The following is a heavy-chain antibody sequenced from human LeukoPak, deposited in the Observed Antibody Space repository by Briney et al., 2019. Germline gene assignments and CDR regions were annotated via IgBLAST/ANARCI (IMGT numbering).Heavy chain of an antibody. CDR3: ARDKYCGTNHAKIRYDV. Sequence: SETLSLTCTVSGGSITSYYWTWLRQPPGKGLEWIGFIYGDGSTKYNPSLKSRVTMSVDTSKNQFSLKLSSATAADSAVYYCARDKYCGTNHAKIRYDVWGQGTMVTVSS. CDR2: IYGDGST. CDR1: GGSITSYY. D-gene: IGHD1-26*01. J-gene: IGHJ3*01. V-gene: IGHV4-59*01.